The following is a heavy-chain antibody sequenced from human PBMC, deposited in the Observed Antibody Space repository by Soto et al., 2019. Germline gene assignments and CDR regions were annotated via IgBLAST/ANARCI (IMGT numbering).Heavy chain of an antibody. CDR2: ISYDGSNK. J-gene: IGHJ6*02. D-gene: IGHD6-13*01. Sequence: GGSLRLSCAASGFTFSSYGMHWVRQAPGKGLEWVAVISYDGSNKYYADSVKGRFTISRDNSKNTLYLQMNSLRAEDTAVYYCAKEWQQLVQAYYYGMDVWGQGTTVTVSS. CDR3: AKEWQQLVQAYYYGMDV. V-gene: IGHV3-30*18. CDR1: GFTFSSYG.